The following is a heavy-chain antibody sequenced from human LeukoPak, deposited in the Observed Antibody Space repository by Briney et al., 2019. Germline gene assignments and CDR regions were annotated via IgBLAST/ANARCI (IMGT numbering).Heavy chain of an antibody. V-gene: IGHV4-59*01. CDR3: ARGGSSSSPYYFDY. Sequence: PSETLSLTCTVSGGYIRSYYWSWIRQPPGKGLEWIGYIYYSGSTNYNPSLKSRVTISVDTSKNQFSLKLSSVTAADTAVYYCARGGSSSSPYYFDYWGQGTLVTVSS. D-gene: IGHD6-6*01. CDR2: IYYSGST. CDR1: GGYIRSYY. J-gene: IGHJ4*02.